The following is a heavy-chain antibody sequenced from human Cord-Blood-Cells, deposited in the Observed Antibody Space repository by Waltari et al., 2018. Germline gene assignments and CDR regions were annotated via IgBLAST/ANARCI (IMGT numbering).Heavy chain of an antibody. V-gene: IGHV3-48*01. CDR3: ARDHEELQAFDI. J-gene: IGHJ3*02. CDR2: ISSSSSTI. D-gene: IGHD1-7*01. CDR1: GFTFSSYS. Sequence: EVQLVESGGGLVQPGGSLRLSCAASGFTFSSYSMNWVRQAPGKGLEWVSYISSSSSTIYYADCVKGRFTISRDNAKNSLYLQMNSLRAEDTAVYYCARDHEELQAFDIWGQGTMVTVSS.